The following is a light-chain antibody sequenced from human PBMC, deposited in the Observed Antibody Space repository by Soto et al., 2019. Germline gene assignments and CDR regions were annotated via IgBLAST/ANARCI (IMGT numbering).Light chain of an antibody. CDR3: TSYASGSAYV. J-gene: IGLJ1*01. Sequence: QSALTQPPSVSGSPGQSVAISCTGTSSDVGGYNRVSWYQQAPGKAPKLLIYDVSNRPSGGSTGFSGSKSGNTASLTISGLQAEDEADYYCTSYASGSAYVFGPGTKVTVL. CDR1: SSDVGGYNR. V-gene: IGLV2-18*02. CDR2: DVS.